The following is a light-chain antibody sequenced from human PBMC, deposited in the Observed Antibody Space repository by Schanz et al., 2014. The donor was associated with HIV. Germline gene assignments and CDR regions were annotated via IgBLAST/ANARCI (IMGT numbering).Light chain of an antibody. Sequence: QLVLAQSPSASASLGASVKLTCTLTSGHNNYAIAWHQQQPEKGPRFLMKLNSDGSHSKGDGIPDRFSGSSSGPERYLTISSLQSEDEGDYYCQTWGTGIHVVFGGGTQLTVL. CDR3: QTWGTGIHVV. V-gene: IGLV4-69*01. CDR2: LNSDGSH. CDR1: SGHNNYA. J-gene: IGLJ2*01.